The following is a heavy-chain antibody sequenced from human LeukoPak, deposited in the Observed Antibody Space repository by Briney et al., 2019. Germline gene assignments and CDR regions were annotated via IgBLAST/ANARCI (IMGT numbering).Heavy chain of an antibody. Sequence: GRSLRLSCAASGFTFSSYGMHWVRQAAGKGLEWVAVILNDGSDEYYADSVKGRFTISRDNSKNTLYLQMISLRAEDTAVYYCAKDRQQLALDYWGQGTLVTVSS. CDR3: AKDRQQLALDY. CDR2: ILNDGSDE. CDR1: GFTFSSYG. J-gene: IGHJ4*02. V-gene: IGHV3-30*18. D-gene: IGHD6-13*01.